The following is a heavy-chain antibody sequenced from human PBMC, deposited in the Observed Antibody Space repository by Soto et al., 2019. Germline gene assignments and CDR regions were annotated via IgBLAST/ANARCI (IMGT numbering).Heavy chain of an antibody. V-gene: IGHV2-5*02. D-gene: IGHD3-3*01. J-gene: IGHJ5*02. CDR2: IYWDDDK. CDR1: GFSLSTSGVG. Sequence: QITLKESGPTLVKPTQTLTLTCTFSGFSLSTSGVGVGWIRQPPGKALEWLALIYWDDDKRYSPSLKSRLTITKDTSKNQVVLTMTHMDPVDTATYYCAHWVTHYDFWSGWEFDPWGQGTLVTVSS. CDR3: AHWVTHYDFWSGWEFDP.